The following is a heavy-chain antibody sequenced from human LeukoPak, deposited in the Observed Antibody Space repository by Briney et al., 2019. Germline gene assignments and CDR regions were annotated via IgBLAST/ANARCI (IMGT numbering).Heavy chain of an antibody. Sequence: GGSLRLSCAASGFTFSSYSMNWVRQAPGKGLEWVSSISSSSYIYYADSVKGRFTISRDNAKNSLYLQMNSLRAEDTAVYYCARDGDVRGYYGSGNHFDYWGQGTLVTVSS. CDR3: ARDGDVRGYYGSGNHFDY. V-gene: IGHV3-21*01. CDR1: GFTFSSYS. D-gene: IGHD3-10*01. J-gene: IGHJ4*02. CDR2: ISSSSYI.